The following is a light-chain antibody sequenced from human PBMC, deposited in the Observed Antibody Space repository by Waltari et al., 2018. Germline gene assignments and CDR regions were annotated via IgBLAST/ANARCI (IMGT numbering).Light chain of an antibody. CDR1: QSISGY. CDR3: QQSYSTPPWT. J-gene: IGKJ1*01. CDR2: ATS. Sequence: DIQMTQSPSSLSASVGDSVTITCRASQSISGYLNWYQQKPGKAPRLLISATSSLQSGGPSRFSGSGSGTDFTLTISSLQPEDFATYYCQQSYSTPPWTFGQGTKVEIK. V-gene: IGKV1-39*01.